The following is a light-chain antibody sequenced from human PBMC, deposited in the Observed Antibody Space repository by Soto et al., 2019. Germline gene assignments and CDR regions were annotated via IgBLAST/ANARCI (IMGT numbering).Light chain of an antibody. CDR2: AAF. Sequence: EIVTTQYAGTLSVSNCQRSTLSCMASQSVSSNVAWYQQKPGQSPRLLIYAAFIRATGIPARFSGSGSGTEFTLTISSLQSEDFAVYYCQQYNDWPPYSLGQGTKVDI. J-gene: IGKJ2*01. CDR1: QSVSSN. CDR3: QQYNDWPPYS. V-gene: IGKV3-15*01.